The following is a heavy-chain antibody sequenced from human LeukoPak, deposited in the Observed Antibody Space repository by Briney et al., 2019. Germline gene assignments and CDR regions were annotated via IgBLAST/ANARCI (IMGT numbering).Heavy chain of an antibody. CDR1: GDSIGTNY. CDR3: AKYGNSGWVIDN. V-gene: IGHV4-59*08. Sequence: SETLSLTCTVSGDSIGTNYWTWIRQPPGKGLECIGYIYYTGGTNYNPSLKSRVTISVDTSKNQFSLKLSSVTAADTAVYFCAKYGNSGWVIDNWGQGTLVTVSS. J-gene: IGHJ4*02. D-gene: IGHD6-19*01. CDR2: IYYTGGT.